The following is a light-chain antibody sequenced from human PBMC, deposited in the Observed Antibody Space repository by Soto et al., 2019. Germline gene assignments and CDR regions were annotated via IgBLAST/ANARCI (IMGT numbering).Light chain of an antibody. Sequence: EIVLTQSPATLSLSPGERATLSCRASQSVSSYLAWYQQKPGQAPRLLIYDASNRATGIPARFSGSVSGTDFTHTISSLESEDFAIYNCHQLSNSPPYTFGHGTKLEIK. CDR2: DAS. CDR1: QSVSSY. CDR3: HQLSNSPPYT. J-gene: IGKJ2*01. V-gene: IGKV3-11*01.